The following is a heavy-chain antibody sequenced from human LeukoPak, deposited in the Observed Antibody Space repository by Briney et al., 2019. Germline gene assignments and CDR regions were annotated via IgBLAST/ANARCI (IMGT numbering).Heavy chain of an antibody. CDR1: GGSISSDY. J-gene: IGHJ6*02. CDR2: MYYTGST. CDR3: ARVSVVYGMDV. Sequence: SETLSLTCSVSGGSISSDYWAWIRQPPGKGLEWIGYMYYTGSTNYNPSLKSRVTISLATSKNQFSLKLSPVTAADTAVFYCARVSVVYGMDVWGRGTTVTVSS. D-gene: IGHD5/OR15-5a*01. V-gene: IGHV4-59*01.